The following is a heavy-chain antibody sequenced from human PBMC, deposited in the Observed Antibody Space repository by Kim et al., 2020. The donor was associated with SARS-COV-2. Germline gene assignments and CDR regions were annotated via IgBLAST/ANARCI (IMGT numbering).Heavy chain of an antibody. J-gene: IGHJ4*02. D-gene: IGHD4-4*01. V-gene: IGHV3-48*02. CDR3: ARDDRGTVNFDY. Sequence: YYADSVKGRFTISRDNAKNSLYLQMNSLRDEDTAVYYCARDDRGTVNFDYWGQGTLVTVSS.